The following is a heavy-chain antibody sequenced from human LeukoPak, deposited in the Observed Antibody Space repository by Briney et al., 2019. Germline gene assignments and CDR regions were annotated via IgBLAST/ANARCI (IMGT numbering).Heavy chain of an antibody. Sequence: GGSLRLSCAASGFTFRTFSMNWVRQAPGKGLEWLSYISSGSSPIYYADSVKGRFTISRDDAQNLVYLQMNSLRAEDTAAYYCTYHRTPYFNDKRRDPWGQGALVTVSS. CDR1: GFTFRTFS. D-gene: IGHD3/OR15-3a*01. V-gene: IGHV3-48*04. CDR2: ISSGSSPI. CDR3: TYHRTPYFNDKRRDP. J-gene: IGHJ5*02.